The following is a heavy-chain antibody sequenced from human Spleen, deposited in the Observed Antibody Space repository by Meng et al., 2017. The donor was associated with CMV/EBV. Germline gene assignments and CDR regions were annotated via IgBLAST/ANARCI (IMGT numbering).Heavy chain of an antibody. V-gene: IGHV3-23*01. D-gene: IGHD4-23*01. J-gene: IGHJ4*02. CDR1: GFTFSSYA. Sequence: GGSLRLSCAASGFTFSSYAMSWVRQAPGKGLEWVSAISGSGGSTYYADSVKGRFTISRDNSKNTLYLQMDSLRAEDTAVYYCARDSPRVGGNSLGHFDYWGQGTLVTVSS. CDR2: ISGSGGST. CDR3: ARDSPRVGGNSLGHFDY.